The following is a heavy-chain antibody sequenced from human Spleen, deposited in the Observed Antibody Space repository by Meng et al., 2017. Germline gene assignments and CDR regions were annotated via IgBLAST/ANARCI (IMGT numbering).Heavy chain of an antibody. CDR2: IFYRGTT. V-gene: IGHV4-39*07. CDR3: ARAFINPDFDI. CDR1: GCSITSGNYY. D-gene: IGHD3-10*01. J-gene: IGHJ3*02. Sequence: SETLSLTCTVSGCSITSGNYYGGWIRQPPGEGVDWMGSIFYRGTTYYNPSLKSRVTIAVHTSKHQFSLRLSAVTAADSAVYYCARAFINPDFDIWGRGTMVTVSS.